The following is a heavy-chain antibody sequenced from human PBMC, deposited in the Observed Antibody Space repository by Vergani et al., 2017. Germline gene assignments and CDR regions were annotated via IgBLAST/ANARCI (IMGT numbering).Heavy chain of an antibody. CDR3: ASGGHGSENGGALQL. D-gene: IGHD3-10*01. Sequence: EKQLVQSGSETKKPGESLKISCKGSGYSFTSYWIGWVRQMPGKGLEWMGIIYPGDSEVKSNPTFRGQVIFSVDTSVNTAYLQWRSLQASDTATYFCASGGHGSENGGALQLWGQGTNITVSS. CDR2: IYPGDSEV. J-gene: IGHJ3*01. CDR1: GYSFTSYW. V-gene: IGHV5-51*01.